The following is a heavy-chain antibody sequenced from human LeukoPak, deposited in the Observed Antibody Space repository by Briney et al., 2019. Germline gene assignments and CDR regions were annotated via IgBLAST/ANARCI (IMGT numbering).Heavy chain of an antibody. D-gene: IGHD2-15*01. Sequence: GGSLRLSCAASGFTFSSYSMNWVRQAPGKGLEWVSSISTMSTYIYYPDSVRGRFTVSRDNAKNSLYLQMNSLRAEDTAIYYCARDICSGGNCYPDALDIWGQGTMVTVSS. V-gene: IGHV3-21*01. CDR3: ARDICSGGNCYPDALDI. CDR1: GFTFSSYS. J-gene: IGHJ3*02. CDR2: ISTMSTYI.